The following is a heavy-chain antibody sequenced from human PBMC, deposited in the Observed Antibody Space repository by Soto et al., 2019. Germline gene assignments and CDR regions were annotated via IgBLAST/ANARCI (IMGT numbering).Heavy chain of an antibody. CDR1: GFTFSSYW. V-gene: IGHV3-7*01. Sequence: ESGGGLVQPGGSLRLSCAASGFTFSSYWMSWVRQAPGKGLEWVANIKQDGSEKYYVDSVKGRFTISRDNAKNSLYLQMNSLRAEDTAVYYCAKGGSGRGADFDYWGQGTLVTVSS. CDR2: IKQDGSEK. D-gene: IGHD3-10*01. CDR3: AKGGSGRGADFDY. J-gene: IGHJ4*02.